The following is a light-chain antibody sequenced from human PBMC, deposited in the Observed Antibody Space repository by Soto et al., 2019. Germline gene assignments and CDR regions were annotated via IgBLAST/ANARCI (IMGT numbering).Light chain of an antibody. V-gene: IGLV2-14*01. J-gene: IGLJ2*01. Sequence: QSALTQPASVSGSPGQSITISCTGTSSDVGGYNFVSWYQQHPGKVPKLMIYDVSNRPSGVSDRFTGSKSGNTASLIISGLQAEEEADYYCSSYTTSSTVVIGGGTKLTVL. CDR1: SSDVGGYNF. CDR3: SSYTTSSTVV. CDR2: DVS.